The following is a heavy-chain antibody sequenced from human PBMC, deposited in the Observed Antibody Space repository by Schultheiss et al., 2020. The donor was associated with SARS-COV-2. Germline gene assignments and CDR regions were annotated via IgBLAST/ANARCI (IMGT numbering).Heavy chain of an antibody. V-gene: IGHV4-59*01. Sequence: SQTLSLTCTVSGGSLINSFWTWIRQPPGKGLEWIGYISDSLSTKYSPSLKSRVTISSDTSKNQFSLTLTSVTAADTAVYYCARDRSWFDPWGQGTLVTVSS. CDR1: GGSLINSF. CDR3: ARDRSWFDP. CDR2: ISDSLST. J-gene: IGHJ5*02.